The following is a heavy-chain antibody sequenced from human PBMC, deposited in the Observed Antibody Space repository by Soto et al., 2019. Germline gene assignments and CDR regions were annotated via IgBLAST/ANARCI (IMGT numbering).Heavy chain of an antibody. Sequence: QVQLVQSGAEVKKPGASVKVSCKASGYTFTSYDINWVRQATGQGLEWMGWMNPNSGNTGYAQKFRGRVTMTRNTSRSTAYMELRSLRSEDTAVYYGAGQGTGTTRMDVWGQGTTVTVSS. J-gene: IGHJ6*02. CDR3: AGQGTGTTRMDV. CDR1: GYTFTSYD. V-gene: IGHV1-8*01. CDR2: MNPNSGNT. D-gene: IGHD1-1*01.